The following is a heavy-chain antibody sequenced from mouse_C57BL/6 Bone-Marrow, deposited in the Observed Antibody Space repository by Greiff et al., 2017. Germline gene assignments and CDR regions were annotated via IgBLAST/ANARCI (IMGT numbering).Heavy chain of an antibody. V-gene: IGHV1-76*01. CDR3: ASSSLWYFDV. J-gene: IGHJ1*03. D-gene: IGHD1-3*01. CDR2: IYPGSGNT. CDR1: GYTFTDYY. Sequence: VQLQQSGAELVRPGASVKLSCKASGYTFTDYYINWVKQRPGQGLEWIARIYPGSGNTYYNEKFTGKATLTAEKSSSTAYMQLSSLTTEDSAVYLCASSSLWYFDVWGTGTTVTVSS.